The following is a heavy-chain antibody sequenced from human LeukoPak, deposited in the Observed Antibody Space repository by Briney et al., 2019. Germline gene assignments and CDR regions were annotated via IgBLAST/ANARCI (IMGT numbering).Heavy chain of an antibody. D-gene: IGHD3-10*01. J-gene: IGHJ4*02. CDR3: ARGHGSGSYYNDYYFDY. CDR1: GLTFSRYS. V-gene: IGHV3-21*01. Sequence: GGSLRLSCAASGLTFSRYSMNWVRQAPGKGLEWVSSIRRSRSYIYYADPVKGRFTISRDNPKNSLYLQMNSLRAEDTAVYYCARGHGSGSYYNDYYFDYWGQGTLVTVSS. CDR2: IRRSRSYI.